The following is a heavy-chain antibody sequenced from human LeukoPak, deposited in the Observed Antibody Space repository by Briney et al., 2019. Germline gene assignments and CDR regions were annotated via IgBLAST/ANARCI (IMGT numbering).Heavy chain of an antibody. J-gene: IGHJ4*02. D-gene: IGHD2-21*02. CDR1: GFTFTGYY. CDR3: VREGNELLSKNFDY. Sequence: ASVKVSCKDSGFTFTGYYIHWVRQAPGQGLEWMGYINPHSGGTNSPQKFQGRVTMTTDTSISAAYMELSSLISDDTAMYYCVREGNELLSKNFDYWGQGTLVTVSS. CDR2: INPHSGGT. V-gene: IGHV1-2*02.